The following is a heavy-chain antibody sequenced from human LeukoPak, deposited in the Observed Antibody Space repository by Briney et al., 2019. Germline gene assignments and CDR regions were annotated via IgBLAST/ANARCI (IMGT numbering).Heavy chain of an antibody. CDR3: ARDTVVAGTRAFDI. D-gene: IGHD6-19*01. CDR1: GDSVSTNGAA. V-gene: IGHV6-1*01. Sequence: SQTLSLTCAISGDSVSTNGAAWNWIRQSPSRGLEWLGRTCYRSKWYIEYALSVKSRITVNPDTSKNQFSLQLNSVTPEDTAVYYCARDTVVAGTRAFDIWGQGTKVTVSS. CDR2: TCYRSKWYI. J-gene: IGHJ3*02.